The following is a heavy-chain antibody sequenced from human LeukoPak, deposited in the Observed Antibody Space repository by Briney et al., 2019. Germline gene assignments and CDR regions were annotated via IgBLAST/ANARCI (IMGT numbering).Heavy chain of an antibody. D-gene: IGHD3-16*01. CDR1: EFSFNNYA. V-gene: IGHV4-34*01. CDR3: ARARRRSNFGPMFGY. Sequence: GSLRLSCAASEFSFNNYAMSWVRQSPGKGLEWIGEIGHNGSTNYNPSLKNRVIMSIDTSKNQFSLNLTSMTAADTAMYYCARARRRSNFGPMFGYWGQETQVIVSS. CDR2: IGHNGST. J-gene: IGHJ4*02.